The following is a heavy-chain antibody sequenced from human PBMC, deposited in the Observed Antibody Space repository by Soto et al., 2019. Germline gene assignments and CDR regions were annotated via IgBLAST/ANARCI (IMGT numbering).Heavy chain of an antibody. CDR3: ARRGGRERSTSSFDF. CDR2: IHYNGNT. V-gene: IGHV4-34*10. CDR1: GGSFSGYY. J-gene: IGHJ4*02. Sequence: SETLSLTCAVYGGSFSGYYWSWIRQPPGKGLEWIGNIHYNGNTKYNPSLKSRVTMSLDTSKNQFSLRLISVTAADTAKYFCARRGGRERSTSSFDFWGQGTLVTVSS. D-gene: IGHD3-16*01.